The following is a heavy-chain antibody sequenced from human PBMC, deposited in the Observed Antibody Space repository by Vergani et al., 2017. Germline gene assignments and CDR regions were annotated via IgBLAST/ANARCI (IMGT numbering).Heavy chain of an antibody. Sequence: QVQLQESGPGLVKPSETLSLTCTVSGGSISSYYWSWIRQPPGKALEWIGYIYYSGSTNYNPSLRSRVTISVDTSKNQFSLKLSSVTAADTAVYYCARRIVGATGAEYFQHWGQGTLVTVSS. V-gene: IGHV4-59*08. D-gene: IGHD1-26*01. CDR1: GGSISSYY. CDR2: IYYSGST. J-gene: IGHJ1*01. CDR3: ARRIVGATGAEYFQH.